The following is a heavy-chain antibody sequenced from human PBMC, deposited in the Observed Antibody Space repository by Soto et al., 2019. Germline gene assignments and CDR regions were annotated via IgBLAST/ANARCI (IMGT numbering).Heavy chain of an antibody. CDR1: GCTCSNYG. CDR3: AKDQQQLVRNYYYYYGMDV. V-gene: IGHV3-30*18. CDR2: ISYDGSNK. D-gene: IGHD6-13*01. Sequence: TGGPQRLSWAASGCTCSNYGMHWISQAPGKGLEWVAVISYDGSNKYYADSVKGRFTISRDSSKNTLYLQMNSLRAEDTAVYYCAKDQQQLVRNYYYYYGMDVWGQGTTVTVSS. J-gene: IGHJ6*02.